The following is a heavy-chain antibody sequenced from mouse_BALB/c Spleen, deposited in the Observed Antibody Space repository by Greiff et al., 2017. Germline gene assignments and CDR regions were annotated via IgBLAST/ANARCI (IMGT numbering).Heavy chain of an antibody. CDR2: ISYSGST. J-gene: IGHJ3*01. D-gene: IGHD4-1*02. CDR1: GYSITSDYA. Sequence: EVQLQQSGPGLVKPSQSLSLTCTVTGYSITSDYAWNWIRQFPGNKLEWMGYISYSGSTSYNPSLKSRISITRDTSKNQFFLQLNSVTTEDTATYYCARLSTGTGFADWGQGTLVTVSA. CDR3: ARLSTGTGFAD. V-gene: IGHV3-2*02.